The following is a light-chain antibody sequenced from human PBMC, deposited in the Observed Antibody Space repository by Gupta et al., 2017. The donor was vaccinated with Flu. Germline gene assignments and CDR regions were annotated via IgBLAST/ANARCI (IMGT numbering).Light chain of an antibody. CDR2: ATS. V-gene: IGKV1-39*01. CDR1: QSISSY. Sequence: DIQMTQSPSSLFASVGDRATITCRASQSISSYLNWYQPNPGKASKLLISATSSLQSGVRSRFSVSGSWTDVTLTVSILQLEDFATYYCQQSYSTPPHSFGQGTKLEI. J-gene: IGKJ2*03. CDR3: QQSYSTPPHS.